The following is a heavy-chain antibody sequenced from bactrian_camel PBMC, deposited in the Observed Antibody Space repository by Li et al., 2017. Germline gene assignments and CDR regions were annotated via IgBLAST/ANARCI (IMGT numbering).Heavy chain of an antibody. D-gene: IGHD6*01. J-gene: IGHJ4*01. Sequence: HVQLVESGGGSVQTGESLRLSCAASGFIDSRYCMGWFRQAPGKEREGVATIDSNGYTSYTDSVKGRFTISKDNAENTLYLEMNNLKPEDTAVYYCGSDRAKIDPTQPVGSCQRPDPHWGQGTQVTVS. V-gene: IGHV3S26*01. CDR3: GSDRAKIDPTQPVGSCQRPDPH. CDR1: GFIDSRYC. CDR2: IDSNGYT.